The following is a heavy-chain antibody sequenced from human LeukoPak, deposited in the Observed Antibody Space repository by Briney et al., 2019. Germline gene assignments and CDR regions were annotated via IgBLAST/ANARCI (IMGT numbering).Heavy chain of an antibody. V-gene: IGHV4-39*01. J-gene: IGHJ1*01. CDR3: ARHKITIFGVVIIEYFQH. D-gene: IGHD3-3*01. CDR2: IYYSGST. Sequence: PSETLSLTCTVSGGSISSGSYYWGWIRQPPGKGLEWIGSIYYSGSTYYNPSLKSRVTISVDTSKNQFSLKLSSVTAADTAVYYCARHKITIFGVVIIEYFQHWGQGTLVTVSS. CDR1: GGSISSGSYY.